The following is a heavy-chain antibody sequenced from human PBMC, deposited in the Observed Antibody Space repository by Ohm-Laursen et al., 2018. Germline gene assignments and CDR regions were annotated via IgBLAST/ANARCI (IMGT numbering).Heavy chain of an antibody. CDR1: GFTFDDFA. D-gene: IGHD3-16*01. CDR2: ISWNSGNI. CDR3: ARDLYRVDYGMDV. Sequence: LSLTCAASGFTFDDFAMHWVRQRPGKGLEWVSGISWNSGNIDYAVSLKGRFTISRDNSKNTLYLQMNSLRAEDTALYYCARDLYRVDYGMDVWGQGTTVTVSS. J-gene: IGHJ6*02. V-gene: IGHV3-9*01.